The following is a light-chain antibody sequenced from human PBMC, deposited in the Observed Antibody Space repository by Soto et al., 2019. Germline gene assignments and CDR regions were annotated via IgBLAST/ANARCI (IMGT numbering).Light chain of an antibody. CDR2: SAS. CDR1: QRISTF. V-gene: IGKV1-39*01. J-gene: IGKJ4*01. Sequence: DIRMTQSPSSLSAFVGDSVTITCHASQRISTFLNWYHQKPGKAPKLHIYSASYLQSGVPSNFSGSGSGTDFTLSIVTLQPEDFGTYFCQQSYRLPLTFGGGTKVEI. CDR3: QQSYRLPLT.